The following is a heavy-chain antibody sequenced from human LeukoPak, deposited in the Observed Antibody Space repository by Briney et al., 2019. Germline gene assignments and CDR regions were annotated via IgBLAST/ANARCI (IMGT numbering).Heavy chain of an antibody. Sequence: GGSLRLSCAASGFTFSSFAMTWVRQAPGKGLEWVSVINTGGGTTDYADSVKGRFTISRDNSKNTLYLQMNSLRAEDTAVYHCAKDRSTTWACDYWGQGTLVTVSS. CDR3: AKDRSTTWACDY. CDR1: GFTFSSFA. D-gene: IGHD1-14*01. V-gene: IGHV3-23*01. J-gene: IGHJ4*02. CDR2: INTGGGTT.